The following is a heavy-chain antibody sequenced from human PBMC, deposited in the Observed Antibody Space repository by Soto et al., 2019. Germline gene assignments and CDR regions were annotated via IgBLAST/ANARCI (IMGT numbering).Heavy chain of an antibody. J-gene: IGHJ4*02. D-gene: IGHD3-10*01. V-gene: IGHV5-51*01. CDR3: ARHGLRRLLWFGESLYYFDY. CDR2: IYPGDSDT. Sequence: GESLKISCKGSGYSFTSYWIGWVRQVPGKGLEWMGIIYPGDSDTRYSPSFQGQVTISADKSISTAYLQWSSLKASDTAMYYCARHGLRRLLWFGESLYYFDYWGQGTLVTVSS. CDR1: GYSFTSYW.